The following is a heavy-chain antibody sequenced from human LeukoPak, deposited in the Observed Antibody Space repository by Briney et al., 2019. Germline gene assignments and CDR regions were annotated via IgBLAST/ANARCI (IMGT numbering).Heavy chain of an antibody. CDR1: GITLSSSW. Sequence: PGGSLRLSCEASGITLSSSWVHWVRQSPAKGLVWVARITSHGTDIKYADSVKGRFNISRDNSKNTLHLQMNSLRAEDTAVYYCERGEGVAVLYWYFDLWGRGTMVTVSS. V-gene: IGHV3-74*01. D-gene: IGHD3-3*01. CDR3: ERGEGVAVLYWYFDL. J-gene: IGHJ2*01. CDR2: ITSHGTDI.